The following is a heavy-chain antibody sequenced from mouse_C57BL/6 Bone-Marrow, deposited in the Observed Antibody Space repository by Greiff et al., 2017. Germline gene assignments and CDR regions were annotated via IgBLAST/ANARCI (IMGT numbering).Heavy chain of an antibody. CDR3: ARHDDYDAYYFDY. V-gene: IGHV5-6*01. Sequence: EVQLVESGGDLVKPGGSLKLSCAASGFTFSSYGMSWVRQTPDKRLEWVATISSGGSYTYYPDSVKGRFTISRDNAKNTLYLQMSSLKSEDTAMYYCARHDDYDAYYFDYWGQGTTLTVSS. J-gene: IGHJ2*01. CDR1: GFTFSSYG. D-gene: IGHD2-4*01. CDR2: ISSGGSYT.